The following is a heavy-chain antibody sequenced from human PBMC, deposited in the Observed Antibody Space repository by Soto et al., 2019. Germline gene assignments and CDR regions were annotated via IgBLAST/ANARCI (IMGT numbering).Heavy chain of an antibody. CDR3: ARSSGDTWEQYYFDY. CDR2: ISGRGGST. D-gene: IGHD1-1*01. Sequence: EVQRLESGGGLVLPGGSLRLSCASSGFIFSDYSMSWVRQAPGKGLEWVSGISGRGGSTYYAESVKGRFTISRDSSRNTLFLQMNSLRAQAPALYFCARSSGDTWEQYYFDYWGQGTLVPVSS. V-gene: IGHV3-23*01. CDR1: GFIFSDYS. J-gene: IGHJ4*02.